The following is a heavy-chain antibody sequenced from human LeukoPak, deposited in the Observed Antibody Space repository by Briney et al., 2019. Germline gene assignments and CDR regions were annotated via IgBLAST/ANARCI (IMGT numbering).Heavy chain of an antibody. J-gene: IGHJ4*02. Sequence: GGSLTLSCAASGFTFSNYWMSWVRQAPGKGLEWVANIRQGGYEKHYLDSVRGRFTISRDNARNSLYLQMNSLRDEDTAVYYCVSEDREYERLFDYWGQGTLVTVSS. CDR1: GFTFSNYW. V-gene: IGHV3-7*01. CDR2: IRQGGYEK. D-gene: IGHD2/OR15-2a*01. CDR3: VSEDREYERLFDY.